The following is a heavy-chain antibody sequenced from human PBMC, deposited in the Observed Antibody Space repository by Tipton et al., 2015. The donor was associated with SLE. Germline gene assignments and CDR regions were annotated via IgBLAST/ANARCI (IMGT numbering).Heavy chain of an antibody. CDR2: ISGSGTNK. V-gene: IGHV3-48*03. Sequence: SLRLSCAASGFRFSSYEMNWVRQAPGKGLEWVSYISGSGTNKYYADSVKGRFTISRDNAKNSLYLQMNSLRAEDTSLYYCTIEFSSSDAFDFWGQGTLFTVS. CDR3: TIEFSSSDAFDF. CDR1: GFRFSSYE. D-gene: IGHD2-2*01. J-gene: IGHJ4*02.